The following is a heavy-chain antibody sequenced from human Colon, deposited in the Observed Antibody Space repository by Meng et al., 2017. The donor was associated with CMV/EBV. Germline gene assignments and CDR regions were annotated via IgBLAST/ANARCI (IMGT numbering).Heavy chain of an antibody. V-gene: IGHV4-34*01. J-gene: IGHJ6*02. CDR2: INHSGST. D-gene: IGHD2-2*02. CDR3: ARDGYCSSTSCYTGSYLWYYYYGMDV. CDR1: GGSFSGYY. Sequence: GSLRLSCAVYGGSFSGYYWSWVRKPPGKGLEWIGEINHSGSTNYNPSLKSRVTISVDTSKNQFSLKQSSVTAADTAVYYCARDGYCSSTSCYTGSYLWYYYYGMDVWGQGTTVTVSS.